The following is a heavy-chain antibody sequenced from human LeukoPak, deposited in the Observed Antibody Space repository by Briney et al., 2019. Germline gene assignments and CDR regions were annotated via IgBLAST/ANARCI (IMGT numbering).Heavy chain of an antibody. J-gene: IGHJ4*02. V-gene: IGHV4-61*01. CDR3: ARATEIVPLDY. D-gene: IGHD5-12*01. CDR2: IYYSGST. Sequence: SETLSLTCTVSGGSITSYTYYWGWIRQPPGKGLEWIGYIYYSGSTNYNPSLKSRVTISVDTSKNQFSLKLSSVTAADTAVYYCARATEIVPLDYWGQGTLVTVSS. CDR1: GGSITSYTYY.